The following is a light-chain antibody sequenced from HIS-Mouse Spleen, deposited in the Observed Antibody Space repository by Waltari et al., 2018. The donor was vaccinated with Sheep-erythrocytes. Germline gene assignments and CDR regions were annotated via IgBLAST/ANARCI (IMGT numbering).Light chain of an antibody. Sequence: QSALTQPASVSGSPGQSITISRTGTSRDVGSYNLVPWYQKHPGKAPKLMIYEGSKRPSGVSNRFSGSKSGNTASLTISGLQAEDEADYYCCSYAGSSTPWVFGGGTKLTVL. CDR1: SRDVGSYNL. V-gene: IGLV2-23*01. J-gene: IGLJ3*02. CDR3: CSYAGSSTPWV. CDR2: EGS.